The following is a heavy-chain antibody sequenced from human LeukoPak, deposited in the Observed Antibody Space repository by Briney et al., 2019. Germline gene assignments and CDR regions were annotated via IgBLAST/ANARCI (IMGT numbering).Heavy chain of an antibody. V-gene: IGHV4-61*02. CDR1: GGSISSGSYY. CDR3: ARSPNNYYDSSGYSHYFDY. CDR2: IYTSGST. Sequence: SETLSLTCTVSGGSISSGSYYWSWLRQPAGKGLEWIGRIYTSGSTNYNPSLKSRVTISVDTSKNQFSLKLSSVTAADTAVYYCARSPNNYYDSSGYSHYFDYWGQGTLVTVSS. J-gene: IGHJ4*02. D-gene: IGHD3-22*01.